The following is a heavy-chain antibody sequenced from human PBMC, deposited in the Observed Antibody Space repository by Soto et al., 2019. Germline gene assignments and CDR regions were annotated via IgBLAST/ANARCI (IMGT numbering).Heavy chain of an antibody. J-gene: IGHJ5*02. V-gene: IGHV3-74*03. CDR3: TVLISASRFDP. Sequence: EVQLVESGGGRVHPGWSLRLSCAASGFTFSNYWMHWERQAPRKGLVWVSRISGDGSYTTYADAVEGRFTISKEKDKKMLYLQMTSLGAEDAAFYYCTVLISASRFDPWGQGTLVTVSS. CDR1: GFTFSNYW. CDR2: ISGDGSYT. D-gene: IGHD6-25*01.